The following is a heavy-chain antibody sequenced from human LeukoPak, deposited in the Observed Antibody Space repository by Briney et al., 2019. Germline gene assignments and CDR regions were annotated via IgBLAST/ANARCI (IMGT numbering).Heavy chain of an antibody. CDR3: TRLSIAVAGFDY. J-gene: IGHJ4*02. D-gene: IGHD6-19*01. CDR2: IRSKANSYAT. V-gene: IGHV3-73*01. CDR1: GFTFSGSA. Sequence: GSLRLSCAASGFTFSGSAMHWVRQASGKGLEWVGRIRSKANSYATAYAASVKGRFTISRDDSKNTAYLQMNSLKTEDTAVYYCTRLSIAVAGFDYWGQGTLVTVSS.